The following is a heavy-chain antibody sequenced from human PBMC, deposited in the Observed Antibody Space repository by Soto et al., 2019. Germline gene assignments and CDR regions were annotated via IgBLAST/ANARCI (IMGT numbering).Heavy chain of an antibody. D-gene: IGHD2-2*01. CDR2: IYHSGTT. CDR3: ARVRETQLRGWFDP. CDR1: GGSISSGGYY. J-gene: IGHJ5*02. V-gene: IGHV4-31*03. Sequence: PSETLSLTCTVSGGSISSGGYYWSWIRQHPGKGLEWIGYIYHSGTTYYNPSLKSRVTISVDTSKNQFSLKLTSVTAADTAVYNGARVRETQLRGWFDPWGKGTLVTAS.